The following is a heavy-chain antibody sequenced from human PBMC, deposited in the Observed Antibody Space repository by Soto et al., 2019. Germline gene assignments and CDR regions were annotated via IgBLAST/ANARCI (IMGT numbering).Heavy chain of an antibody. J-gene: IGHJ5*02. V-gene: IGHV1-2*04. Sequence: QVQLVQSGAEVKKPGASVKVSCKAPGYTFTGYYMHWVRQAPGQGLEWMGWINPNSGGTNYAQKFQGWVTMTRDTSISTAYIEPSRLRSDDTAVYYCARAPIVVVPAAMQGHNWFDPWGQGTLVTVSS. CDR1: GYTFTGYY. CDR2: INPNSGGT. CDR3: ARAPIVVVPAAMQGHNWFDP. D-gene: IGHD2-2*01.